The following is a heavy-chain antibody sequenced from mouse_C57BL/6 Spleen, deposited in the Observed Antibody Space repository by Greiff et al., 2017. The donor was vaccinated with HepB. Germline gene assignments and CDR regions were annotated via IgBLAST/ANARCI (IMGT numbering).Heavy chain of an antibody. V-gene: IGHV1-82*01. J-gene: IGHJ4*01. Sequence: VQLQQSGPELVKPGASVKISCKASGYAFSSSWMNWVKQRPGKGLEWIGRIYPGDGDTNYNGKFKGKATLTADKSSSTAYMQLSSLTSEDSAVYFWARSGVTTGYAMDYWGQGTSVTVSS. D-gene: IGHD2-12*01. CDR2: IYPGDGDT. CDR1: GYAFSSSW. CDR3: ARSGVTTGYAMDY.